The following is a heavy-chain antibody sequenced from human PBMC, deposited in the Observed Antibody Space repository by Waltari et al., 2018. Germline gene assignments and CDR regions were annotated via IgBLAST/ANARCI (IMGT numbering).Heavy chain of an antibody. CDR2: IDQCDHT. CDR1: GGSFGCFW. V-gene: IGHV4-34*02. CDR3: AGHRHPGHSLDS. D-gene: IGHD3-16*02. J-gene: IGHJ6*02. Sequence: QVQLQQWGAGVLKPSETLSLTCVVNGGSFGCFWWCWIRQPPGKGLKWISEIDQCDHTDSKPSLTSRGTISIDTSKNQFYRNRRSAAAADTAVYYCAGHRHPGHSLDSWGQGASVLVSS.